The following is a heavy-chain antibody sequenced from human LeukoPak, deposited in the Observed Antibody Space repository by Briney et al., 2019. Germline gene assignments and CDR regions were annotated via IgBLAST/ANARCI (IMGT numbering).Heavy chain of an antibody. V-gene: IGHV4-34*01. CDR2: INHSGST. Sequence: SETLSLTCAVYGGSFSGYYWSWIRQPPGKGLEGIGEINHSGSTNYNPSLKSRVTISVDTSKNQFSLKLSSVTAADTAVYYCARVPPPAARPVQGFYWGQGTLVTVSS. CDR3: ARVPPPAARPVQGFY. J-gene: IGHJ4*02. D-gene: IGHD6-6*01. CDR1: GGSFSGYY.